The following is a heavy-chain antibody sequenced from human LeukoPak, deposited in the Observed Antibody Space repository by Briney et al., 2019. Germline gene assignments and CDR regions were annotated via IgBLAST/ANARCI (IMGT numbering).Heavy chain of an antibody. CDR2: IYYSGST. CDR3: ARDKGSGSYFGHFGMDL. V-gene: IGHV4-61*08. CDR1: GGSISSGGYY. Sequence: PSETLSLTCTVSGGSISSGGYYWSWIRQPPGKGLEWIGYIYYSGSTNYNPSLKSRVTISVDTSKNQFSLKLSSVTAADTAVYYCARDKGSGSYFGHFGMDLWGQGTTVTVSS. J-gene: IGHJ6*02. D-gene: IGHD1-26*01.